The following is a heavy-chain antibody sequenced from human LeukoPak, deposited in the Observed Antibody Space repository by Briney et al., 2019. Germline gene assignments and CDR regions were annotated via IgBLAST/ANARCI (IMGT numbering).Heavy chain of an antibody. Sequence: AGGSLRLSCAASGFTFSSYSMNWVRQAPGKGLEWVSSISSSSSYIYYADSVKGRFTISRDNAKNSLYLQMNSLRAEDTAVYYCARSYGDYVPFAYWGQGTLVTVSS. J-gene: IGHJ4*02. CDR3: ARSYGDYVPFAY. CDR1: GFTFSSYS. CDR2: ISSSSSYI. V-gene: IGHV3-21*01. D-gene: IGHD4-17*01.